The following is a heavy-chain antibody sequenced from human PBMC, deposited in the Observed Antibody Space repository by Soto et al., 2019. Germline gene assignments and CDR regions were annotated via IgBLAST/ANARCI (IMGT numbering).Heavy chain of an antibody. CDR2: VWSNGNLK. Sequence: QVQLVESGGGVVQPGGSLRLSCAASGFTFDAYGFHWVRQAPGKGLEWVAVVWSNGNLKYYADSVKGRFTISRDSSKSALNLQMNSLRADEPAVYYCARIQLDTIMALDYWGQGTLVTVSS. CDR1: GFTFDAYG. D-gene: IGHD1-1*01. CDR3: ARIQLDTIMALDY. V-gene: IGHV3-33*01. J-gene: IGHJ4*02.